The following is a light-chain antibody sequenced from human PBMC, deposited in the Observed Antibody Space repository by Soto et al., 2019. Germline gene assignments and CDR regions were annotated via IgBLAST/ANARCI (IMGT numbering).Light chain of an antibody. CDR3: QSYDSSLTVV. Sequence: QSALTQPPSVSGAPGQRVTISCTGSSPNIGAGYDVHWYQQFPGTTPKFLIYGNTNRPSGVPDRFSASKSGTSASLDITGLQAEDEAEYFCQSYDSSLTVVFGGGTKVTVL. J-gene: IGLJ2*01. CDR2: GNT. V-gene: IGLV1-40*01. CDR1: SPNIGAGYD.